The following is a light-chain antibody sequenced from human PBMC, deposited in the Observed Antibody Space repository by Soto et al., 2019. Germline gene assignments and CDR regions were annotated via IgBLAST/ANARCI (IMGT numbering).Light chain of an antibody. CDR3: QQYQDWPTYT. Sequence: EIVRTQSPATLSVSPGESATLSCRASQNINSNLAWYQQKPCQAPRLLIYRASTMATGIPARFSGSGSGTEFTLTISSLQSEDFAVYYGQQYQDWPTYTFGQGTKVEIK. CDR1: QNINSN. CDR2: RAS. V-gene: IGKV3-15*01. J-gene: IGKJ2*01.